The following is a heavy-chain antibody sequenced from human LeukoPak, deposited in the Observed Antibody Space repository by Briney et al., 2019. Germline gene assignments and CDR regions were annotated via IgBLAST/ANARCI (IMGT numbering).Heavy chain of an antibody. CDR1: GDSVSSNSAA. CDR2: TYYRSKWYN. V-gene: IGHV6-1*01. CDR3: ARGEVFDY. Sequence: SQTLSLTCAISGDSVSSNSAAWNWIRQSLSRGLEWLGRTYYRSKWYNDYAVSLKSRLTIIPDTSKNQFSLQLTSVTPEDTALYYRARGEVFDYWGQGTLVTVSS. J-gene: IGHJ4*02.